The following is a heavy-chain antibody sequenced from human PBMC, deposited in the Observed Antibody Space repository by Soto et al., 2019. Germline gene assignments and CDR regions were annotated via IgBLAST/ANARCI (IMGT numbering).Heavy chain of an antibody. CDR1: GFTFSSYW. D-gene: IGHD5-12*01. V-gene: IGHV3-7*01. Sequence: GGSLRLSCAASGFTFSSYWMSWVRQAPGKGLEWVANIKQDGSEKYYVDSVKGRFTISRDNAKNSLYLQMNSLRAEDTAVYYCARDLSGYDVYYFDYWGQGTLVTVSS. CDR3: ARDLSGYDVYYFDY. CDR2: IKQDGSEK. J-gene: IGHJ4*02.